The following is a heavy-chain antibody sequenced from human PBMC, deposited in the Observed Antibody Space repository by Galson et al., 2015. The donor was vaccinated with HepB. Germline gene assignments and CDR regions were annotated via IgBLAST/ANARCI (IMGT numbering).Heavy chain of an antibody. V-gene: IGHV1-46*04. CDR1: GYTFTSYY. D-gene: IGHD3-22*01. Sequence: SVKVSCKASGYTFTSYYMHWVRQAPGQGLEWMGIINPSGGSTSYAQKLQGRVTMTRDTSTSTVYMELSSLRSEDTAVYYCARSGYYDSSGYYSYYYGMDVWGQGTTVTVSS. CDR3: ARSGYYDSSGYYSYYYGMDV. CDR2: INPSGGST. J-gene: IGHJ6*02.